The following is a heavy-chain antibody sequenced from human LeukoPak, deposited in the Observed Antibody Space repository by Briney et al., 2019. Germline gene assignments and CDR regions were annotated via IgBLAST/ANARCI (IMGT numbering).Heavy chain of an antibody. D-gene: IGHD1-7*01. Sequence: ASVKVSCKASGYTFTSSDINWVRQATGQGLEWMGWMNPNSGKTGYAQKFKGRVTMTRNTSISTAYMELSSLRSEDTAVYYCARGGNWNYGGAPPLHYWGQGTLVTVSS. J-gene: IGHJ4*02. CDR2: MNPNSGKT. CDR1: GYTFTSSD. CDR3: ARGGNWNYGGAPPLHY. V-gene: IGHV1-8*01.